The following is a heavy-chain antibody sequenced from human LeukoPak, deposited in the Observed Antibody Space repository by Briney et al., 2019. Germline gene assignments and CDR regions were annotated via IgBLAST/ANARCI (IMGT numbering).Heavy chain of an antibody. CDR3: TKVATTPVWAPDL. V-gene: IGHV3-53*01. J-gene: IGHJ4*02. Sequence: GWSLRLSCVVSGLTVRNNYMSWVRQAPGKGLEWVSIIQSDGTTIYADFVKGRFTISRDTSKNRLYLEMDSLRAEDTAIYYCTKVATTPVWAPDLWGQGTLVTVSS. D-gene: IGHD1-1*01. CDR2: IQSDGTT. CDR1: GLTVRNNY.